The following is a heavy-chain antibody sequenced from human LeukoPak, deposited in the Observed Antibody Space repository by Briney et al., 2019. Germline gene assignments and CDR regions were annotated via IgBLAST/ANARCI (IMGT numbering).Heavy chain of an antibody. CDR1: GYTFTSYY. D-gene: IGHD4-17*01. CDR2: INPSGGST. J-gene: IGHJ4*02. Sequence: ASVKVSCKASGYTFTSYYMHWVQQAPGQGLEWMGIINPSGGSTNYAQKFQGRVTMTRDTSTSTVYMELSSLRSEDTAVYYCARERAYGDYVDYWGQGTLVTVSS. CDR3: ARERAYGDYVDY. V-gene: IGHV1-46*01.